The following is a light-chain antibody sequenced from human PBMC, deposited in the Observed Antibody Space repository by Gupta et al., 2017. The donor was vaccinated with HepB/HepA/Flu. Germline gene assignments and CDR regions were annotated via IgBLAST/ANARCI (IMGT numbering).Light chain of an antibody. J-gene: IGLJ2*01. V-gene: IGLV3-25*03. CDR2: KDN. Sequence: SYELTQSPSVSVYPGQTARIPCSGDALPKQYVYWYQQKPGQAPVLVIFKDNERPSGIPERFSGSTSGTSFTLTISGVQAADEANYYCQSAASSGFHVLFGGGTKLTVL. CDR1: ALPKQY. CDR3: QSAASSGFHVL.